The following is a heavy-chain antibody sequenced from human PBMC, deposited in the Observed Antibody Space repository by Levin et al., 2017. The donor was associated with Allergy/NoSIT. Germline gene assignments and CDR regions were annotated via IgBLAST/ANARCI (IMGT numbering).Heavy chain of an antibody. CDR2: IYWDDDK. J-gene: IGHJ3*02. CDR1: GFSLSTSGVG. CDR3: ALNRAGSSGWYYGAFDI. D-gene: IGHD6-19*01. Sequence: GSGPTLVKPTQTLTLTCTFSGFSLSTSGVGVGWIRQPPGKALEWLALIYWDDDKRYSPSLKSRLTITKDTSKNQVVLTMTNMDPVDTATYYCALNRAGSSGWYYGAFDIWGQGTMVTVSS. V-gene: IGHV2-5*02.